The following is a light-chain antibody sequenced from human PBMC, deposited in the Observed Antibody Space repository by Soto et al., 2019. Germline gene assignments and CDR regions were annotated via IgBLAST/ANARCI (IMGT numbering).Light chain of an antibody. CDR2: RTS. CDR1: QSISSN. J-gene: IGKJ4*01. CDR3: QQYNNWPRAT. V-gene: IGKV3-15*01. Sequence: EIVMTQSPAPLSVSPGDRATLSCRASQSISSNLAWYQQKPGQAPRLLMFRTSSRATGFPARFSGSGSGTEFNLTISSLQSEDFGVYYCQQYNNWPRATFGGGTKVDIK.